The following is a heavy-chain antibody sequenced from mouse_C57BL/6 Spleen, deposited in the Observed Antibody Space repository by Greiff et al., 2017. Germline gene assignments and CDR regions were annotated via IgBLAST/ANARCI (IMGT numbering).Heavy chain of an antibody. CDR2: IDPSDSET. D-gene: IGHD2-2*01. CDR3: ARSGAHGYDWFAY. CDR1: GYTFTSYW. V-gene: IGHV1-52*01. J-gene: IGHJ3*01. Sequence: VQLQQPGAELVRPGSSVKLSCKASGYTFTSYWMHWVKQRPIQGLEWIGNIDPSDSETHYNQKFKDKATLTVDKSSSTAYMQLSSLTSEDSAVYYCARSGAHGYDWFAYWGQGTLVTVSA.